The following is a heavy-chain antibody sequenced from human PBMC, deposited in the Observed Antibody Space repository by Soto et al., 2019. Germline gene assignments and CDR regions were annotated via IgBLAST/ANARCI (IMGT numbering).Heavy chain of an antibody. CDR2: IYHGGST. D-gene: IGHD3-3*01. J-gene: IGHJ5*02. CDR3: ARVRTWVPSHYHSGPYTCENWFGR. Sequence: PSETLSLTCAVSGYSINSGYYWSWLRQHPGKGLECIGSIYHGGSTYYNPSLNSRVTLSIDLTNNHVSLLLNSVTAADTAVYSSARVRTWVPSHYHSGPYTCENWFGRWG. V-gene: IGHV4-38-2*01. CDR1: GYSINSGYY.